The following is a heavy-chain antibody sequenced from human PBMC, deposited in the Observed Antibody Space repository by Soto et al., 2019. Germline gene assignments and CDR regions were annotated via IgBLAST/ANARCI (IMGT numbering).Heavy chain of an antibody. CDR1: GDSISSSSSY. CDR2: IYYNGNT. V-gene: IGHV4-39*01. CDR3: ARHLNAAATTTI. Sequence: PSETLSLTCTVSGDSISSSSSYWGWIRQPPGKGLEWIGNIYYNGNTYYNPSLKSRLTISVDTSKNQFSLKLSSVTAADTAVYYCARHLNAAATTTIWGQGTLVTVS. D-gene: IGHD6-13*01. J-gene: IGHJ4*02.